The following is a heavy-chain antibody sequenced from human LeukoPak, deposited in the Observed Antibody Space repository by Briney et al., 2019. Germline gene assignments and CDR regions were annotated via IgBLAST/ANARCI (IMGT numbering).Heavy chain of an antibody. CDR2: IYYSGST. Sequence: SSETLSLTCTVSGGSISSYFWSWIRQPPGKGLEWIGYIYYSGSTNYKPSLKSRVTISADKSKNQFSLKLSSVTAADTAVYYCASAAAGTGRAFDIWGQGTMVTVSS. V-gene: IGHV4-59*12. CDR1: GGSISSYF. J-gene: IGHJ3*02. CDR3: ASAAAGTGRAFDI. D-gene: IGHD6-13*01.